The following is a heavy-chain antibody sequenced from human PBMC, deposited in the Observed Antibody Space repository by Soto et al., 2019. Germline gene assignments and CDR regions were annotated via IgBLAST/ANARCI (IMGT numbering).Heavy chain of an antibody. CDR3: ARVSPDSSTRYTGASDY. J-gene: IGHJ4*02. Sequence: QVQQQQRGAGLLKTSESLSLTCAVYGASFSGSHWSWIRQPPGKGLEWIGEIHHTGTTKYNPSLKSRVTISVDTSKNQFSLRLRSVAVTDTAVYYCARVSPDSSTRYTGASDYWGQGTLATVS. D-gene: IGHD6-13*01. CDR1: GASFSGSH. CDR2: IHHTGTT. V-gene: IGHV4-34*01.